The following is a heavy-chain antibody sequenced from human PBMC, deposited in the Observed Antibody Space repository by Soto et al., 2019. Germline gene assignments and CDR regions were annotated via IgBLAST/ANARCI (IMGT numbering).Heavy chain of an antibody. CDR3: ARGGVDIVATVAFDI. CDR2: ISAYNGNT. D-gene: IGHD5-12*01. V-gene: IGHV1-18*01. CDR1: GYTFTSYG. Sequence: ASVKVSCKASGYTFTSYGISWVRQAPGQGLEWMGWISAYNGNTNYAQKLQGRVTMTTDTSTSKAYMELRSLRSDDTAVYYCARGGVDIVATVAFDIWGQGTMVTVSS. J-gene: IGHJ3*02.